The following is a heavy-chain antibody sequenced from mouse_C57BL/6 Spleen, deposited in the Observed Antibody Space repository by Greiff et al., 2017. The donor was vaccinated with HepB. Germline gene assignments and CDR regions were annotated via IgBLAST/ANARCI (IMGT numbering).Heavy chain of an antibody. Sequence: VQLQQPGAELVRPGTSVKLSCKASGYTFTSYWMHWVKQSPGQGLEWIGVIYPSDSYTNYNQKFKGKATLTVDTSSSTAYMQLSSLTSEDSAVYYCARSGGYWYFDVWGTGTTVTVSS. CDR2: IYPSDSYT. V-gene: IGHV1-59*01. D-gene: IGHD4-1*01. J-gene: IGHJ1*03. CDR1: GYTFTSYW. CDR3: ARSGGYWYFDV.